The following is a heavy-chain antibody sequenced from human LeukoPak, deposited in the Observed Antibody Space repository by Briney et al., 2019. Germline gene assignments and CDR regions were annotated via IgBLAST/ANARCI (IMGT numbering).Heavy chain of an antibody. CDR3: ARGPYYYGSGSYPYDY. CDR2: IYYTGNT. Sequence: SSETLSLTCTVSGVSISSSNSYWGWIRQPPGKGLEWIGSIYYTGNTYYNASLKSRVTMSVDTSKNQFSLKLSSVTAADTAVYYCARGPYYYGSGSYPYDYWGQGTLVTVSS. D-gene: IGHD3-10*01. J-gene: IGHJ4*02. V-gene: IGHV4-39*07. CDR1: GVSISSSNSY.